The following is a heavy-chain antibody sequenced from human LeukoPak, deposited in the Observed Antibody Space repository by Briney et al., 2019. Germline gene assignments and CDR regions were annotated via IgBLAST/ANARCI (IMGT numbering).Heavy chain of an antibody. CDR2: INHSGST. V-gene: IGHV4-34*01. CDR3: ARYQDSSGYYLFDY. D-gene: IGHD3-22*01. CDR1: GGSFSGYY. Sequence: PSETLSLTCAVYGGSFSGYYWSWIRQPPGKGLEWIGEINHSGSTNYNPSLKSRVTISVDTSKNRFSLKLSSVTAADTAVYYCARYQDSSGYYLFDYWGQGTLVTVSS. J-gene: IGHJ4*02.